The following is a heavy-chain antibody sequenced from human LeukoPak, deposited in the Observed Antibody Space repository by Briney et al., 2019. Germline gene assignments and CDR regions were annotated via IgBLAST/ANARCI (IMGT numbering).Heavy chain of an antibody. CDR2: ISGSGGST. J-gene: IGHJ3*02. D-gene: IGHD5-24*01. CDR3: AKGSIETDAFDI. CDR1: GFTFSSYA. V-gene: IGHV3-23*01. Sequence: GGSLRLSCAASGFTFSSYAMSWVRQAPGKGLEWVSAISGSGGSTYYADSVKGRFTISRDNSKNTLYLQMNSLRAEDTAVYYRAKGSIETDAFDIWGQGTMVTVSS.